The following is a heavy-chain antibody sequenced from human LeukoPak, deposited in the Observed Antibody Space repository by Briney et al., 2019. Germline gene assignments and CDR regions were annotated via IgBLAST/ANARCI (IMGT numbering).Heavy chain of an antibody. D-gene: IGHD3-10*01. Sequence: GGSLRLSCAASGFTFSSSVMSWVRQAPGKGLEWVSGISGSGGTTHYADSVKGRFTISRDNAKNSVYLQMNSLRADDTAVYYCARLSYDSGTHYTCYEYWGQGTLVTVSS. CDR3: ARLSYDSGTHYTCYEY. CDR1: GFTFSSSV. V-gene: IGHV3-23*01. CDR2: ISGSGGTT. J-gene: IGHJ4*02.